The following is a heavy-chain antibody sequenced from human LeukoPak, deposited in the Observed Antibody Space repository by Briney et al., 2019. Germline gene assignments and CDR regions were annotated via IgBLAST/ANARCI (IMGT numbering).Heavy chain of an antibody. J-gene: IGHJ3*02. V-gene: IGHV1-2*02. CDR2: INPNSGGT. Sequence: GASVKVSCKASGYTFTGYYMHWVRQAPGQGLEWMGWINPNSGGTNYAQKFQGRVTMTRDTSISTAYMELSRLRSDDTAVYYCAPDVDIVATTGGNDAFDIWGQGTMVTVSS. CDR1: GYTFTGYY. CDR3: APDVDIVATTGGNDAFDI. D-gene: IGHD5-12*01.